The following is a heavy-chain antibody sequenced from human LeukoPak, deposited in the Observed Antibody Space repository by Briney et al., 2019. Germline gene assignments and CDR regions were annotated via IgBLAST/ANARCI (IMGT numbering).Heavy chain of an antibody. V-gene: IGHV3-30*04. CDR2: ISYDGSNK. D-gene: IGHD3-16*01. J-gene: IGHJ4*02. CDR1: GFTFSSYA. Sequence: GGSLRLSCAASGFTFSSYAMHWVRQAPGKGLEWVAVISYDGSNKYYADSVKGRFTISRDNSKNTLYLQMNSLRAEDTAVYYCARDRTGGMRQGGLRYLGQGTLVTVSS. CDR3: ARDRTGGMRQGGLRY.